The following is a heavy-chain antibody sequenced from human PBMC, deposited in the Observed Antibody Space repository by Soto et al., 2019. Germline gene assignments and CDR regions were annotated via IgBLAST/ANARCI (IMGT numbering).Heavy chain of an antibody. CDR2: IYYSGST. D-gene: IGHD3-22*01. CDR3: ARVVGPAYYYYASSGYHASKWFDP. V-gene: IGHV4-31*02. CDR1: GGSISRGVYY. Sequence: SETRSRTWTVSGGSISRGVYYWIWIRQHPGKVLDWIGYIYYSGSTYYNPSLKSRVTISVDTSKNQFSLKLSSVTAADTAVYYCARVVGPAYYYYASSGYHASKWFDPWGQGTLVTVSS. J-gene: IGHJ5*02.